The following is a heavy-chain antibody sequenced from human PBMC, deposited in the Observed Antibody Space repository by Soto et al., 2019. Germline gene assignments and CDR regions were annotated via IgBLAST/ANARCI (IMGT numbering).Heavy chain of an antibody. CDR1: GYTFNDYY. D-gene: IGHD2-21*02. V-gene: IGHV1-2*02. Sequence: ASVKVSCKASGYTFNDYYIHWVRQAPGQGLESMGWINPNSGVTKYAQKFQGRVTMTRDTSISTAYMELSRLKSDDTAVYYCRVTDLSEVDYRGQGTPVTVSS. CDR2: INPNSGVT. CDR3: RVTDLSEVDY. J-gene: IGHJ4*02.